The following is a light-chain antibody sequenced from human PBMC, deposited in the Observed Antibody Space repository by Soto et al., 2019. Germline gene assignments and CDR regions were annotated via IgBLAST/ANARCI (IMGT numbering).Light chain of an antibody. J-gene: IGKJ2*01. CDR2: GAS. CDR3: QQYGSSPYT. Sequence: EIVLTQSPGTLSLSPGERATLSCRASQSVSSSYLAWYQQKPGQAPRLLIYGASSRATGIPDRFRGSVSGTDFTLTISRLEPEDFAVYYCQQYGSSPYTFGQGTKLEIK. CDR1: QSVSSSY. V-gene: IGKV3-20*01.